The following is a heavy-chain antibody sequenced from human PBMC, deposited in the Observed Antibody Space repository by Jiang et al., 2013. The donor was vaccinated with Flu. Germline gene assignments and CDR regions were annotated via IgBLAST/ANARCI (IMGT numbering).Heavy chain of an antibody. D-gene: IGHD5-18*01. CDR2: IYWNDDK. CDR1: GFSLSTSGVG. J-gene: IGHJ4*02. Sequence: KPTQTLTLTCTFSGFSLSTSGVGVGWIRQPPGKALEWLALIYWNDDKRYSPSLKSRLTITKDTSKNQVVLTMTNMDPVDTATYYCAHISYGHNFDYVGPREPWSTVSS. CDR3: AHISYGHNFDY. V-gene: IGHV2-5*01.